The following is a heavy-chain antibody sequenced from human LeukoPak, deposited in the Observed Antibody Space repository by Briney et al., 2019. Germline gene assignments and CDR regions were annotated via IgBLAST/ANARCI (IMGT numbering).Heavy chain of an antibody. Sequence: PSETLSLTCAVYGGSFSGYYWSWIRQPPGKGLEWIGEINHSGSTNYNPSLKGRVTISVDTSKNQFSLKLSSVTAADTAVYYCAQARAAAGSPYNWFDPWGQGTLVTVSS. D-gene: IGHD6-13*01. V-gene: IGHV4-34*01. CDR1: GGSFSGYY. CDR2: INHSGST. CDR3: AQARAAAGSPYNWFDP. J-gene: IGHJ5*02.